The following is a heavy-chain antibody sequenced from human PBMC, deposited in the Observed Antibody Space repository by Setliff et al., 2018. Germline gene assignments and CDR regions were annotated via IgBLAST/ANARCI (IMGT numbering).Heavy chain of an antibody. CDR3: VPHPNAYNDF. CDR1: RFTFSNYW. Sequence: GGSLRLSCAASRFTFSNYWMSWVRQAPGKGLEWVANIKEDGSEKYYVDSVKGRFTISRDNAKNSLYLQMNSLRPEDTAIYYCVPHPNAYNDFWGQGTLVTVSS. CDR2: IKEDGSEK. V-gene: IGHV3-7*03. D-gene: IGHD1-1*01. J-gene: IGHJ4*02.